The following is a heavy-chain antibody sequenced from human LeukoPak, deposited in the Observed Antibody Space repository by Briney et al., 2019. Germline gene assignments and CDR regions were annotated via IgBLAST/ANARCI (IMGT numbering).Heavy chain of an antibody. D-gene: IGHD4-17*01. Sequence: SETLSLTCTVSGGSISSYYWSWIRQPPGKGLEWIGYIYYSGSTNYNPSLKSRVTISVDTSKYQFSLKLSSVTAADTAVYYCARQVDDYGDYYFDYWGQGTPVTVSS. J-gene: IGHJ4*02. V-gene: IGHV4-59*08. CDR1: GGSISSYY. CDR3: ARQVDDYGDYYFDY. CDR2: IYYSGST.